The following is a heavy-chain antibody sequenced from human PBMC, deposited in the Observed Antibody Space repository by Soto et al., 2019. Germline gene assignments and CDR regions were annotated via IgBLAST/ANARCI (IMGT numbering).Heavy chain of an antibody. CDR2: IWYDGSNE. D-gene: IGHD1-7*01. CDR3: ARDLYNWNYPEYYYYYYGMDV. V-gene: IGHV3-33*01. CDR1: GFTFSSHG. Sequence: QVQLVESGGGVVQPGRSLRLSCAASGFTFSSHGMHWVRQAPGKGLEWVAVIWYDGSNEYYADSVKGRFTISRDSSKNTLDLQMNSLRAEDTAIYYCARDLYNWNYPEYYYYYYGMDVWGQGTTVTVSS. J-gene: IGHJ6*02.